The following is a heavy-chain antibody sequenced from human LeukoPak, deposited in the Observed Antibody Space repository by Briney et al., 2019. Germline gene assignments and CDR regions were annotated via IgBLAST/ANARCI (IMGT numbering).Heavy chain of an antibody. D-gene: IGHD3-22*01. CDR2: ISSSSSYI. CDR3: ARGMYYYDSSGYHFQH. J-gene: IGHJ1*01. V-gene: IGHV3-21*01. CDR1: GFTFSSYS. Sequence: GGFLRLSCAASGFTFSSYSMNWVRQAPGKGLEWVSSISSSSSYIYYADSVKGRFTISRDNAKNSLYLQMNSLRAEDTAVYYCARGMYYYDSSGYHFQHWGQGTLVTVSS.